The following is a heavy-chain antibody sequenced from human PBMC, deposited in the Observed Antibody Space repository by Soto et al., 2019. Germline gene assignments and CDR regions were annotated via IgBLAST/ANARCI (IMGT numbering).Heavy chain of an antibody. CDR3: ARGSVVVPAATPDY. D-gene: IGHD2-2*01. J-gene: IGHJ4*01. V-gene: IGHV4-59*01. Sequence: SETLSLTCTVPGGSISSYYWSWIRQPPGKGLEWIGYIYYSGSTNYNPSLKSRVTISVDTSKNQFSLKLSSVTAADTAVYYCARGSVVVPAATPDYWGHGTLVTVSS. CDR1: GGSISSYY. CDR2: IYYSGST.